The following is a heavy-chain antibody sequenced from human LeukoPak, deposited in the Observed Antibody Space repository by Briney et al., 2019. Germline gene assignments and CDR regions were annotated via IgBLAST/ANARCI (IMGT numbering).Heavy chain of an antibody. D-gene: IGHD3-22*01. CDR1: GYIFTGYY. V-gene: IGHV1-2*02. CDR3: ARGVVVITPHLDF. Sequence: ASVKVSCKASGYIFTGYYIHWVRQAPGQGLEWMGWINPNSGSTNYAQKCQGRVTMTRDTSISTAYMELSSLRSDDTAVYFCARGVVVITPHLDFWGQGTLVTVSS. CDR2: INPNSGST. J-gene: IGHJ4*02.